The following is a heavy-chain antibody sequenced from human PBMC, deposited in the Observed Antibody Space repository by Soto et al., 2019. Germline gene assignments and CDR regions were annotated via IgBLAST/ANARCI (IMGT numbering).Heavy chain of an antibody. J-gene: IGHJ4*02. CDR2: KWYDGSNK. D-gene: IGHD1-26*01. CDR3: ARAVGPFDY. V-gene: IGHV3-33*01. Sequence: QVQLVESGGGVVQPGRSLRLSCAASGFDFSTYGMHWVRQAAGKGPEWVAVKWYDGSNKYYADSVRGRFIISRDNSKSTLFLQLNSLRAEDTAVYYCARAVGPFDYWGQGTLVTVSS. CDR1: GFDFSTYG.